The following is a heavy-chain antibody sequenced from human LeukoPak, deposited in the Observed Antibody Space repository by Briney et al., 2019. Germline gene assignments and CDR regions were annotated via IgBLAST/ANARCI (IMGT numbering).Heavy chain of an antibody. D-gene: IGHD2-15*01. J-gene: IGHJ4*02. CDR1: GYSFTRSW. V-gene: IGHV5-51*01. Sequence: GESLKISCKGSGYSFTRSWVGWVRQMPGKGLEWMGIIYPGDSDTRYSPSFQGQVTISVDKSISTAHLQWSSLKASDSAVYYCAGGSLGYTFDYWGQGTLVTVSS. CDR3: AGGSLGYTFDY. CDR2: IYPGDSDT.